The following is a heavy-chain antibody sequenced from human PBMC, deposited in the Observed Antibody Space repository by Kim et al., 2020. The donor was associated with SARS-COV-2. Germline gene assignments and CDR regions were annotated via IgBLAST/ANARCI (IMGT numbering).Heavy chain of an antibody. CDR3: ARRAAGVDW. V-gene: IGHV4-34*01. J-gene: IGHJ4*02. Sequence: IANYNPSLKRRVTLSVDTSKNQFSLKLSSVTAADTAVYYCARRAAGVDWWGQGTPVTVSS. CDR2: IA.